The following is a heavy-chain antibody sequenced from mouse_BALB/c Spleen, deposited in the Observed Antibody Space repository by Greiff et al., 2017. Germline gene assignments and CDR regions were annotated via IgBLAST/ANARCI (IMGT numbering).Heavy chain of an antibody. CDR2: IWGDGST. D-gene: IGHD2-14*01. J-gene: IGHJ4*01. V-gene: IGHV2-6-7*01. CDR3: ARDREVRRNYAMDY. Sequence: VQLKESGPGLVAPSQSLSITCTVSGFSLTGYGVNWVRQPPGKGLEWLGMIWGDGSTDYNSALKSRLSISKDNSKSQVFLKMNSLQTDDTARYYCARDREVRRNYAMDYWGQGTSVTVSS. CDR1: GFSLTGYG.